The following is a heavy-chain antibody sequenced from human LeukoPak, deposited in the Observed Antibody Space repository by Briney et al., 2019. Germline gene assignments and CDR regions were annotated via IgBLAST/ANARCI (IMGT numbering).Heavy chain of an antibody. CDR1: GGSITSSSDY. V-gene: IGHV4-61*02. D-gene: IGHD6-13*01. Sequence: PSETLSPTCTVSGGSITSSSDYWSWIRQPAGKGLEWIGRIYTSGSTNYNPSLKSRVTMSVDTSKNQFSLKLSSVTAADTAVYFCARVVRDTSSWFFDYWGQGTLVTVSS. J-gene: IGHJ4*02. CDR3: ARVVRDTSSWFFDY. CDR2: IYTSGST.